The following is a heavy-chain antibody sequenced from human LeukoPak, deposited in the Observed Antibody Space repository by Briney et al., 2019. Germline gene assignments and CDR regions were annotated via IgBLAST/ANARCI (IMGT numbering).Heavy chain of an antibody. CDR1: GVSISSYY. Sequence: SETLSLTCTVSGVSISSYYWSWIRQAAGKGLEWIGRINTSGNTNYNPSLKSRVSLSVDTCKNQFSLKLSSVTAADTAVYYCARIYCDGGGCYWFDPWGQGTLVTVSS. V-gene: IGHV4-4*07. J-gene: IGHJ5*02. CDR2: INTSGNT. CDR3: ARIYCDGGGCYWFDP. D-gene: IGHD2-15*01.